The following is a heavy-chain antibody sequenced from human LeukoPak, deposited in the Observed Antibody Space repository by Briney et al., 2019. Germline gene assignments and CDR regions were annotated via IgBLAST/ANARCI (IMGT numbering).Heavy chain of an antibody. CDR2: INHSGST. CDR3: ARGRVRTGVVPAATYYYGMDV. J-gene: IGHJ6*02. V-gene: IGHV4-34*01. D-gene: IGHD2-2*01. CDR1: GGSFSGYY. Sequence: SETLSLTCAVYGGSFSGYYWSWIRQPPGKGLEWIGEINHSGSTNYNPSLKSRVTISVDTSKNQFSLRLSSVTAADTAVYYCARGRVRTGVVPAATYYYGMDVWGQGTTVTVSS.